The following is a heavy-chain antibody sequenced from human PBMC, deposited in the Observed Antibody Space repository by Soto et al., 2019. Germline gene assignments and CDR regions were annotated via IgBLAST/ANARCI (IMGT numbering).Heavy chain of an antibody. Sequence: QVQLVQSGAEVKKPGSSVKVSCKASGGTFSSYAISWVRQAPGQGLEWMGGIIPIFGTANYAQKLQGSVSITENESTSTAYLEMSSLRSENAAVYYCAVTSAWYGDYYYYGMDVWGQGTTVTVSS. J-gene: IGHJ6*02. D-gene: IGHD3-10*01. CDR3: AVTSAWYGDYYYYGMDV. V-gene: IGHV1-69*01. CDR1: GGTFSSYA. CDR2: IIPIFGTA.